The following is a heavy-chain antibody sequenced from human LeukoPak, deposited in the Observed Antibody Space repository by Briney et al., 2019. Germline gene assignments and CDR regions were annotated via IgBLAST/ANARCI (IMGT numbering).Heavy chain of an antibody. Sequence: QTGGSLRLSCTASTFTFSSYDINWVRQAPGKGLEWLSYISSSGITIYYADSVKGRFTISRDNANNSLYLQMNSLRAEDTAVYYCARGDYTSSHWYFDLWGRGTLVTVSS. CDR1: TFTFSSYD. CDR2: ISSSGITI. CDR3: ARGDYTSSHWYFDL. D-gene: IGHD6-13*01. J-gene: IGHJ2*01. V-gene: IGHV3-48*03.